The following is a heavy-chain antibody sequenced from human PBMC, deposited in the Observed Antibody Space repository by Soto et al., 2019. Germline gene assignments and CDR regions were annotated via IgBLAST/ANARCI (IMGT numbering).Heavy chain of an antibody. CDR3: AKVRTPEPYYYYYGMDV. J-gene: IGHJ6*02. V-gene: IGHV3-23*01. D-gene: IGHD1-26*01. CDR2: ISGSGSST. CDR1: GFTFSSYA. Sequence: GGSLRLSCAASGFTFSSYAMSWVRQAPGKGLEWVSVISGSGSSTYYADSVKGRFTISRDNSKNTLYLQMNSLRAEDTAVYWCAKVRTPEPYYYYYGMDVWGQGTTVTVSS.